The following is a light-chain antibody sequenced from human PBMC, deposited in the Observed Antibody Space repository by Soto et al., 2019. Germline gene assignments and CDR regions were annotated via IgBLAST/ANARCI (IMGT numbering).Light chain of an antibody. CDR1: SSNIGNNP. J-gene: IGLJ3*02. CDR2: SNS. CDR3: AAWDDSLTGSWV. V-gene: IGLV1-44*01. Sequence: QSVLTQPPSASGTPGQRVTISCSGSSSNIGNNPVNWYQQLPGTAPKLLIYSNSHRPSGVPDRFSGSKSGTSASLAISGLQSEDEADYYCAAWDDSLTGSWVFGGGTKVTFL.